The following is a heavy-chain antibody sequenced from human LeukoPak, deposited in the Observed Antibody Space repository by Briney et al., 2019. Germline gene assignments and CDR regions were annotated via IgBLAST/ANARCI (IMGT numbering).Heavy chain of an antibody. J-gene: IGHJ4*02. CDR3: AKDQGIGWFTGVVDY. D-gene: IGHD6-19*01. CDR2: ISGSGGST. V-gene: IGHV3-23*01. CDR1: GFTFSNYA. Sequence: GGSLRLSCAASGFTFSNYAMNWVRQAPGKGLEWVSSISGSGGSTYYADSVKGRFTISRDTSKNTLYLQMNSLRAEDTAVYYCAKDQGIGWFTGVVDYWGQGTLVTVSS.